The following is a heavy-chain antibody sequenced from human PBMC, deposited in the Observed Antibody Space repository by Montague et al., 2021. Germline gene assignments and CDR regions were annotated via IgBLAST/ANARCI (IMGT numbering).Heavy chain of an antibody. V-gene: IGHV3-48*02. CDR2: ISSSSSAI. CDR3: ARDSGSNYDYLWGSYRPISYYGMDV. J-gene: IGHJ6*02. D-gene: IGHD3-16*02. Sequence: SLRLSCAASGFTFSSYSMNWVRQAPGKGLEWVSYISSSSSAIYYADSVKGRFTISRDNAKNSLYLQVNSLRDEGTAVYYCARDSGSNYDYLWGSYRPISYYGMDVWGQGTTVTVSS. CDR1: GFTFSSYS.